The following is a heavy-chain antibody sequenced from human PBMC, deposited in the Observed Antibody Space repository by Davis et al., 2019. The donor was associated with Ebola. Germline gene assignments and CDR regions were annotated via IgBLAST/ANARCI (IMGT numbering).Heavy chain of an antibody. CDR1: GGTLSSYA. J-gene: IGHJ4*02. D-gene: IGHD2-15*01. CDR2: IIPILGIA. Sequence: SVKVSCKASGGTLSSYAISWVRQAPGQGLEWMGRIIPILGIANYAQKFQGRVTITADKSTSTAYMELSSLRSEDTAVDYCARDSPEDPYWGQGTLVTVSS. CDR3: ARDSPEDPY. V-gene: IGHV1-69*04.